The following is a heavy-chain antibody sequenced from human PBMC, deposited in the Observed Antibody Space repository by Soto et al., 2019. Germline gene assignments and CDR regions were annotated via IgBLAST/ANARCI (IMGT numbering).Heavy chain of an antibody. CDR2: IYYSGST. Sequence: SETLSLTCTVSGGSISSGGYYWSWIRQHPGKGLEWIGYIYYSGSTYYNPSLKSRVTISVDTSKNQFSLKLSSVTAADTAVYYCARGNDYGDYGSPYYFDYWGQGTLVTVSS. V-gene: IGHV4-31*03. J-gene: IGHJ4*02. CDR3: ARGNDYGDYGSPYYFDY. D-gene: IGHD4-17*01. CDR1: GGSISSGGYY.